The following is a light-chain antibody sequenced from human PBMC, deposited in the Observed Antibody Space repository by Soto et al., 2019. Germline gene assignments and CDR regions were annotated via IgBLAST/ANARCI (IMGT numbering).Light chain of an antibody. CDR2: GAS. CDR1: QSVSIN. CDR3: QEYDNWPQEGT. Sequence: TVLTHSPSTLSVSPGLRSSLSCRASQSVSINLAWYQQKPGQAPRLLIYGASTRATGIPARLSGSGSGKEFTLSINSLQSEDFAVYYCQEYDNWPQEGTFGHGTKVDIK. V-gene: IGKV3-15*01. J-gene: IGKJ1*01.